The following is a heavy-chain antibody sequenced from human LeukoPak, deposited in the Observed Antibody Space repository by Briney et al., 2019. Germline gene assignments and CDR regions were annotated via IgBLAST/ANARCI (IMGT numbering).Heavy chain of an antibody. D-gene: IGHD3-9*01. CDR2: IYWDDDK. CDR1: GFSLSTSGVG. Sequence: SGPTLVNPTQTLTLTCTFSGFSLSTSGVGVGWIRQPPGKALEWLALIYWDDDKRYSPSLKSSLTITKDTSKNQVVLTMTNMDPVDTATYYCARVLTGLMFVDYWGQGTLVTVSS. V-gene: IGHV2-5*02. CDR3: ARVLTGLMFVDY. J-gene: IGHJ4*02.